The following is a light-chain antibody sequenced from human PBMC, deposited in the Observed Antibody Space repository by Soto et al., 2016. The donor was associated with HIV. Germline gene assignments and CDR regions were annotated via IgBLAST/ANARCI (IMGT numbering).Light chain of an antibody. Sequence: DIQMTQFPSTLSASIGDRVTITCRASQSVSVWLAWYQQKPGKAPNLLIFKTSTLEVGVPSRFSGSGSGTDFTLTISSLQPEDFATYYCQQYDDYPYTFGLGDQ. J-gene: IGKJ2*01. V-gene: IGKV1-5*03. CDR3: QQYDDYPYT. CDR1: QSVSVW. CDR2: KTS.